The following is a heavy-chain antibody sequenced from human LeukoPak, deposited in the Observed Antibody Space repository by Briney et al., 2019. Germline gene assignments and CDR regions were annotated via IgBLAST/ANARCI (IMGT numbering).Heavy chain of an antibody. CDR1: GFTFSDYY. J-gene: IGHJ4*02. D-gene: IGHD3-9*01. CDR2: ISSSGSTI. V-gene: IGHV3-11*01. Sequence: PGGSLRLSCAASGFTFSDYYMSWIRQAPGKGLEWVSYISSSGSTIYYADSVKGRFTVSRDNAKNSLYLQMNSLRAEDTAVYYCARTELLRYFDWLPRSPLDYWSQGTLVTVSS. CDR3: ARTELLRYFDWLPRSPLDY.